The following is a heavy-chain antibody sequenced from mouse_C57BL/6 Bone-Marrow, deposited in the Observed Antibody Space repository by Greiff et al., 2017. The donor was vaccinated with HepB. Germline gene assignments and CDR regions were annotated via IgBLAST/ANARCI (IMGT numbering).Heavy chain of an antibody. J-gene: IGHJ1*03. CDR3: AREGFITTVVEGWYVDV. Sequence: EVQLQQSGPELVKPGASVKIPCKASGYTFTDYNMDWVKQSHGKSLEWIGDINPNNGGTIYNQKFKGKATLTVDKSSSTAYMELRSLTSEDTAVYYCAREGFITTVVEGWYVDVWGTGTTVTVAS. CDR2: INPNNGGT. CDR1: GYTFTDYN. V-gene: IGHV1-18*01. D-gene: IGHD1-1*01.